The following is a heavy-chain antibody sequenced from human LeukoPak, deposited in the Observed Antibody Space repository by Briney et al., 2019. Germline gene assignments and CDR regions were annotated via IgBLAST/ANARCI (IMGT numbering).Heavy chain of an antibody. CDR3: ARHFGRRDWYYFDY. Sequence: KPSETLSLTCTVSGGSISSSSYYLGWIRHPPGKGLEWIGSIYYSGSTYYNPSLKSRVTISVDTSKNQFSLKLSSVTAADTAVYYCARHFGRRDWYYFDYWGQGTLVTVSS. D-gene: IGHD1-1*01. J-gene: IGHJ4*02. CDR1: GGSISSSSYY. CDR2: IYYSGST. V-gene: IGHV4-39*01.